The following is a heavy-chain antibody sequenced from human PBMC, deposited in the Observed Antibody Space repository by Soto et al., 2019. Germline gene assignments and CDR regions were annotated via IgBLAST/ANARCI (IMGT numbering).Heavy chain of an antibody. CDR3: ASRAGSGYDFDY. V-gene: IGHV1-69*12. CDR2: ISTILGTA. CDR1: GGTFSSYA. Sequence: QVQLVQSGAEVKKPGSSVKVSCKASGGTFSSYAISWVRQAPGQGLEWMGGISTILGTANYAQKFQGRVTITADESTSTAYMELSSLRSEETAVYYCASRAGSGYDFDYGGQGTLVTVAS. D-gene: IGHD5-12*01. J-gene: IGHJ4*02.